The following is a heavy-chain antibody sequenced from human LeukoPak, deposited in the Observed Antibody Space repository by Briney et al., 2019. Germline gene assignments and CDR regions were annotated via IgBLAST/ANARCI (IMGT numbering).Heavy chain of an antibody. D-gene: IGHD6-6*01. CDR1: GGSISSYY. CDR2: IYTSGTT. Sequence: SETLSLTCTVSGGSISSYYWSWIRQPAGKGLEWIGRIYTSGTTHYNPSLKSRVTMSVDTSKNQFSLKLSSVTAADTAVYYCARDKGTSYLSFFDYWGQGTLVTVSS. J-gene: IGHJ4*02. CDR3: ARDKGTSYLSFFDY. V-gene: IGHV4-4*07.